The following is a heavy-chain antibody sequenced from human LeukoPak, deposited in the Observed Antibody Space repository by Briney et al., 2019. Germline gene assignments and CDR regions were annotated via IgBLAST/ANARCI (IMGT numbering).Heavy chain of an antibody. CDR1: GGSISSYY. J-gene: IGHJ3*02. Sequence: PSETLSLTCTVSGGSISSYYWSWIRQPPGKGLEWIGYIYYSGSTNYNPSLKSRVTISVDTSKNQFSLKLSSVTAADTAVYYCARGGMATSAFDIWGQGTMVTVSS. CDR2: IYYSGST. D-gene: IGHD2-2*01. V-gene: IGHV4-59*01. CDR3: ARGGMATSAFDI.